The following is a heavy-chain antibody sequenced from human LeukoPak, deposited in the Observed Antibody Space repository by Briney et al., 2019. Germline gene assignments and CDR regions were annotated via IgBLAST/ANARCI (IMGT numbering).Heavy chain of an antibody. CDR2: IYSGGST. J-gene: IGHJ4*02. Sequence: PGGSLRLSCAASGFTVSSNYMSWVRQAPGKGLEWVSVIYSGGSTYYADSVKGRFTISRDNAKNSLYLQMNSLRAEDTAVYYCARVIGIAAAVPFDYWGQGTLVTVSS. CDR1: GFTVSSNY. D-gene: IGHD6-13*01. V-gene: IGHV3-53*01. CDR3: ARVIGIAAAVPFDY.